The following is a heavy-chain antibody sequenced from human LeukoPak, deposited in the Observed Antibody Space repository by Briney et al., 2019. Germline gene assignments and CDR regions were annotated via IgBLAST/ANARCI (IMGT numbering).Heavy chain of an antibody. CDR1: GFTFSSYW. Sequence: AGSLRLSCAASGFTFSSYWKSWVRQAPGKGLEWLANIKQEGSEQYYVDSVKGQFTISRDNAKNSLVLQMNSLRAEDTAAYYCASSITIFEVVYSDAFDIWGQGTMVTVSS. CDR3: ASSITIFEVVYSDAFDI. J-gene: IGHJ3*02. D-gene: IGHD3-3*01. V-gene: IGHV3-7*01. CDR2: IKQEGSEQ.